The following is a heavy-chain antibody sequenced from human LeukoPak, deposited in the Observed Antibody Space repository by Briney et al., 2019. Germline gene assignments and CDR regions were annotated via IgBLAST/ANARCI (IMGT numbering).Heavy chain of an antibody. Sequence: MSSETLSLTCAVYGGSFSGYYWSWIRQPPGKGLEWIGEINHSGSTNYNPSLKSRVTISVDTSKNQFSLKLSSVTAADTAVYYCATLRRSNGMDVWGKGITVTVSS. D-gene: IGHD5/OR15-5a*01. CDR1: GGSFSGYY. V-gene: IGHV4-34*01. J-gene: IGHJ6*04. CDR3: ATLRRSNGMDV. CDR2: INHSGST.